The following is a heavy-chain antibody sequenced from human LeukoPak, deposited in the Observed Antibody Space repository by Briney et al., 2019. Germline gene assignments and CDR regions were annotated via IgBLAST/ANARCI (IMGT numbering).Heavy chain of an antibody. CDR2: ISYDEDNI. CDR1: GFTFSSYV. D-gene: IGHD1-26*01. Sequence: GGSLRLSCSASGFTFSSYVMHWVRQAPGKGLEWVATISYDEDNIYYADSVKGRFTISRDNSKNTLYLQMNSLRTEDTAVYYCAKDRSYRRVGATLDWGQGTLVTVSS. CDR3: AKDRSYRRVGATLD. V-gene: IGHV3-30*18. J-gene: IGHJ4*02.